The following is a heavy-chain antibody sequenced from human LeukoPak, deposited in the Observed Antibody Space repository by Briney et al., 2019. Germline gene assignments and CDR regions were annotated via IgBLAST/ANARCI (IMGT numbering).Heavy chain of an antibody. D-gene: IGHD6-13*01. CDR1: GFTFRTYW. CDR2: VNQDGSEK. J-gene: IGHJ4*02. V-gene: IGHV3-7*05. CDR3: ARVGYYSSSWYVDYFDY. Sequence: GGSLRLSCAVTGFTFRTYWMSWVRQAPGKGLEWVANVNQDGSEKYYVASVKGRITISRDNAKNSLYLQMNSLRAEDTAVYYCARVGYYSSSWYVDYFDYWGQGTPVTVSS.